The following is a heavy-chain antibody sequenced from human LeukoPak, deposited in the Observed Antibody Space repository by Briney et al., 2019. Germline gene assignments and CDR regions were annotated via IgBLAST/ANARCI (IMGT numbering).Heavy chain of an antibody. D-gene: IGHD3-3*01. Sequence: PSETLSLTCAVSGGSISSNNWWIWVRQSPEKGLEWIGEINHSGSTNYNPSLKSRVTISVDTSKNQFSLKLSSVTAADTAVYYCARQGYYDFWTNTPGNAFDIWGQGTMVTVSS. V-gene: IGHV4-4*02. CDR2: INHSGST. J-gene: IGHJ3*02. CDR1: GGSISSNNW. CDR3: ARQGYYDFWTNTPGNAFDI.